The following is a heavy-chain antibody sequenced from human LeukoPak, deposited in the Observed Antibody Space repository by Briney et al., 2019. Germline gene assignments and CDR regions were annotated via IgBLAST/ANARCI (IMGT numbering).Heavy chain of an antibody. CDR3: ARASSSSDY. D-gene: IGHD6-6*01. CDR1: GFTFSSYE. V-gene: IGHV3-48*03. J-gene: IGHJ4*02. Sequence: PGGSLRLSCAASGFTFSSYEMNWVRQAPGKGLEWVSYISSSGSTIYYADSVKGRFTISRDNAKNSLYLQMNSLRAEDTAVYYCARASSSSDYWGQGTLVTVSS. CDR2: ISSSGSTI.